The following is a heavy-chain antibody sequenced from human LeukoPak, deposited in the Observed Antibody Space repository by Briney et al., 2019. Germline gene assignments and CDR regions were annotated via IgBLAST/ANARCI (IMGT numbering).Heavy chain of an antibody. V-gene: IGHV4-59*01. CDR1: GGSISSYY. J-gene: IGHJ4*02. Sequence: PSETLSLTCTVSGGSISSYYWSWIRQPPGKGLEWIGYIYYSGSTNYNPSLKSRVTISVDTSKNQFSLKLSSVTAADTAVYYCARDSDGYNSPSYFDYWGQGTLVTVSS. CDR3: ARDSDGYNSPSYFDY. CDR2: IYYSGST. D-gene: IGHD5-24*01.